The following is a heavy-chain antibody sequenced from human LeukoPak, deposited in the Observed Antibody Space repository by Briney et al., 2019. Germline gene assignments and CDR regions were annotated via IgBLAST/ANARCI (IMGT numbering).Heavy chain of an antibody. CDR2: ISAYNGNT. CDR1: GYTFSSYG. J-gene: IGHJ3*02. V-gene: IGHV1-18*01. Sequence: VASVKVSCTASGYTFSSYGISWVRQAPGQGLEWMGWISAYNGNTNYAQKLQGRVTMTTDTSTSTAYMELRSLRSDDTAVYYCARDLEWEQHNAFDIWGQGTMVTVSS. D-gene: IGHD1-26*01. CDR3: ARDLEWEQHNAFDI.